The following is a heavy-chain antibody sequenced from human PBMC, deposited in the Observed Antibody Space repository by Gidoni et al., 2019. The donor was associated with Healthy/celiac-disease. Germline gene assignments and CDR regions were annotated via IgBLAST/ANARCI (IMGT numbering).Heavy chain of an antibody. CDR1: GGSFSGYY. D-gene: IGHD3-10*01. CDR3: ARGLWFGELLRGLEDY. V-gene: IGHV4-34*01. Sequence: QVQLQQWGAGLLKPSETLSLTCAVYGGSFSGYYWSWIRQPPGKGLEWIGEINHSGSTNYNPSLKSRVTISVDTSKNQFSLKLSSVTAADTAVYYCARGLWFGELLRGLEDYWGQGTLVTVSS. CDR2: INHSGST. J-gene: IGHJ4*02.